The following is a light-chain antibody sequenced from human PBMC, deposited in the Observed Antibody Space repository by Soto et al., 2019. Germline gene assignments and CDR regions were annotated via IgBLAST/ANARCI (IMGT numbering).Light chain of an antibody. CDR2: DAS. V-gene: IGKV3-11*01. CDR1: HSISSF. CDR3: QQRSNWPRT. J-gene: IGKJ1*01. Sequence: EVVLTQSPATLSLSPGDRATLSCTASHSISSFLGWYQQKPGQAPRLLIYDASNRATGIPARFSGSGSGTDFTLTISSLEPEDFAVYYCQQRSNWPRTFGQGTKVEIK.